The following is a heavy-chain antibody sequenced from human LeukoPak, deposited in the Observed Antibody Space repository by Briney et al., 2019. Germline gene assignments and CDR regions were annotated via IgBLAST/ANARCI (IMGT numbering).Heavy chain of an antibody. D-gene: IGHD2-2*01. CDR1: GGTFSSYA. CDR3: VIGFGSTSPFDY. J-gene: IGHJ4*02. CDR2: IIPIFGTA. Sequence: SVKLSCKASGGTFSSYAISWVRQAAGQGLKWRGGIIPIFGTANYAQKFQGRVTITTDASTSPAYMELSNLRSGDTGVYYCVIGFGSTSPFDYWGQGTLVTVSS. V-gene: IGHV1-69*05.